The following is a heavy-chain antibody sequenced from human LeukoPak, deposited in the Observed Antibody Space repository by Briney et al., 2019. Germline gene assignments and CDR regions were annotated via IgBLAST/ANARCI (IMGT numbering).Heavy chain of an antibody. D-gene: IGHD6-13*01. CDR1: GGSISSYY. Sequence: SETLSLTCTVSGGSISSYYWSWIRQPPGKGLEWIGYIYYSGSANYNPSLKSRVTISVDTSKNQFSLKLSSVTAADTAVYYCARTTQQLASFDYWGQGTLVTVSS. CDR2: IYYSGSA. CDR3: ARTTQQLASFDY. J-gene: IGHJ4*02. V-gene: IGHV4-59*08.